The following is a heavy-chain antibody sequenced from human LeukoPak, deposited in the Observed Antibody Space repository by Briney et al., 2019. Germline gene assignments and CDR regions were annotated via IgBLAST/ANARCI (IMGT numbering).Heavy chain of an antibody. Sequence: SETLSLTCTVSGGSINGYYWNWIRQPPGKGLEWIGYIYYIGTTKYNPSPKSRVTISLDTSRNQFSLKLSSVTAADTAVYYCARRSYLVGAPFDSWGQGTLVTVSS. V-gene: IGHV4-59*08. CDR1: GGSINGYY. D-gene: IGHD1-26*01. CDR2: IYYIGTT. CDR3: ARRSYLVGAPFDS. J-gene: IGHJ4*02.